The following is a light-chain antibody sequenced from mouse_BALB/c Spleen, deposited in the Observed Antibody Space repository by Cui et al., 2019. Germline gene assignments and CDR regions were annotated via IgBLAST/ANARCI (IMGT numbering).Light chain of an antibody. V-gene: IGKV4-61*01. CDR1: SSVSY. CDR3: QQYHSYPLT. CDR2: RTS. J-gene: IGKJ5*01. Sequence: HIVLTQSPAIMSASPGEKVTLSCSASSSVSYMYWYQQKPGSSPKPWIYRTSNLASGVPARFSGSGSGTSYSLTISSMEAEDAATYYCQQYHSYPLTFGAGTKLELK.